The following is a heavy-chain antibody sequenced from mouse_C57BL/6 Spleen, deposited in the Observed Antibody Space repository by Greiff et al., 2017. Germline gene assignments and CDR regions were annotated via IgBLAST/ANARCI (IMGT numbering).Heavy chain of an antibody. V-gene: IGHV5-6*01. CDR3: ARHGGDYGSSYWYFDV. J-gene: IGHJ1*03. Sequence: EVKLVESGGDLVKPGGSLKLSCAASGFTFSSYGMSWVRQTPDKRLEWVATISSGGSYTYYPDSVKGRFTISRDNAKNTLYLQMSSLKSEDTAMYYCARHGGDYGSSYWYFDVWGTGTTVTVSS. D-gene: IGHD1-1*01. CDR1: GFTFSSYG. CDR2: ISSGGSYT.